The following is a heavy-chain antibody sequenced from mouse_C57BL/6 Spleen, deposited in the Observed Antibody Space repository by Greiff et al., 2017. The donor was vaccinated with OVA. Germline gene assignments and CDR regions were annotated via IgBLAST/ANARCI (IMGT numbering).Heavy chain of an antibody. CDR1: GYTFTSYW. CDR2: IYPSDSDT. V-gene: IGHV1-61*01. D-gene: IGHD1-1*01. CDR3: AREDYYGSWTFAY. Sequence: VQLQQPGAELVRPGSSVKLSCKASGYTFTSYWMDWVKQRPGQGLEWIGNIYPSDSDTHYNQKFKDKATLTVDKSSSTAYMQLSSLTSEDSAVYCGAREDYYGSWTFAYWGKGTLVTVSA. J-gene: IGHJ3*01.